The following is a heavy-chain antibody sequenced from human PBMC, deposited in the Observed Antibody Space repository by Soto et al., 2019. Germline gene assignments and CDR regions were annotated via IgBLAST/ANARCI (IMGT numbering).Heavy chain of an antibody. CDR1: GGSFSGYY. D-gene: IGHD2-2*01. CDR2: INHSGST. Sequence: SETLSLTCAVYGGSFSGYYWSWIRQPPGKGLEWIGEINHSGSTNYNPSLKSRVTISVDTSKNQFSLKLSSVTAADTAVYYCARGNIVVVPAAMPDKNNWFNPWGQGTLVTVSS. V-gene: IGHV4-34*01. CDR3: ARGNIVVVPAAMPDKNNWFNP. J-gene: IGHJ5*02.